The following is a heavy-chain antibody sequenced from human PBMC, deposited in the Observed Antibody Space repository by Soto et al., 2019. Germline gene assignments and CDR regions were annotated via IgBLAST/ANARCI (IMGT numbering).Heavy chain of an antibody. J-gene: IGHJ4*02. D-gene: IGHD6-13*01. CDR1: GYTFTSYG. V-gene: IGHV1-18*01. CDR2: INPYNGNT. CDR3: ARVGVGIAAPRVWPY. Sequence: GASVKVSCKASGYTFTSYGISWVRQAPGQGLEWMAWINPYNGNTKYAEKFLGRVTVTTDTSTATAYMEVRSLTSDDTAVFYCARVGVGIAAPRVWPYWGQGTPVTVSS.